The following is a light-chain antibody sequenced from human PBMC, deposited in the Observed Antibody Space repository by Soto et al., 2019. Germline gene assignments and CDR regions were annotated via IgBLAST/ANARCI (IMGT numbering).Light chain of an antibody. V-gene: IGLV2-14*01. CDR2: EVS. Sequence: QSALTQPASVSGSPGQSITISCTGTSSDVGGYKYVSWYQQHPGKAPKLMIYEVSNRPSGVSNRFSGSKSGNTASLTISGLQAEDEADYYCSSYTSSSTNWVFGGGTQLTVL. CDR3: SSYTSSSTNWV. CDR1: SSDVGGYKY. J-gene: IGLJ3*02.